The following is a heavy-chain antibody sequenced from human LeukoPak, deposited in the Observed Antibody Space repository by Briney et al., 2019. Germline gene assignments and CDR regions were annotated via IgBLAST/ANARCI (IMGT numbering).Heavy chain of an antibody. D-gene: IGHD2-15*01. J-gene: IGHJ4*02. CDR2: IIPIFGTA. CDR1: GGTFSSYA. Sequence: SVKVSCKASGGTFSSYAISWVRQAPGQGLEWMGRIIPIFGTANYAQKFQGRVTITADKSTSTAYMELSSLRSEDMAVYYCARDPYCSGGSCYLVDYWGQGTLVTVSS. V-gene: IGHV1-69*06. CDR3: ARDPYCSGGSCYLVDY.